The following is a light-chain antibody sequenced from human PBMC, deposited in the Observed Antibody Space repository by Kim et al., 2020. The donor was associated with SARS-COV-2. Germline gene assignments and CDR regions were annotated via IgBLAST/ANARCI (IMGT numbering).Light chain of an antibody. CDR1: SIGSKG. V-gene: IGLV3-21*04. J-gene: IGLJ2*01. Sequence: PGKTASISCGGNSIGSKGVHGYQQRSGQAPVLVISYDSDRPSGIPERFSGSNSGNTATLTISRVEAGDEAGYYCQVWDSSSDHRVVFGGGTQLTVL. CDR2: YDS. CDR3: QVWDSSSDHRVV.